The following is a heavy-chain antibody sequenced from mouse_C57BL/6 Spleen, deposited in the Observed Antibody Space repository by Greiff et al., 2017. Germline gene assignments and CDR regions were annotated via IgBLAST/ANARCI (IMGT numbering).Heavy chain of an antibody. Sequence: EVQGLQSGGGLVKPGGSLKLSCTASGFTFTSYTMSWVHQTPGKRLEWVATISAGGGNTYYPDKVKGRFTISRDNAKNTLYMQMSGLRSEDTAVYYCASRECDDYFDYWGQGTTLTVSS. CDR1: GFTFTSYT. CDR3: ASRECDDYFDY. CDR2: ISAGGGNT. V-gene: IGHV5-9*04. J-gene: IGHJ2*01. D-gene: IGHD6-1*01.